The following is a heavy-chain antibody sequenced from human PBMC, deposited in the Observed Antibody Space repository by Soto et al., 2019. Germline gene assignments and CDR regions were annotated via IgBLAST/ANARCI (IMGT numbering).Heavy chain of an antibody. Sequence: ASVKVSCKASGGTFSSYAISWVRQAPGQGLEWMGGIIPIFGTTNYAQKFQGRVTITADESTSTAYMELSSLRSEDPAVYYCGRALRKFQSLNGQYHYGMDVWRQGTTVTVSS. CDR3: GRALRKFQSLNGQYHYGMDV. D-gene: IGHD2-21*01. V-gene: IGHV1-69*13. CDR1: GGTFSSYA. CDR2: IIPIFGTT. J-gene: IGHJ6*02.